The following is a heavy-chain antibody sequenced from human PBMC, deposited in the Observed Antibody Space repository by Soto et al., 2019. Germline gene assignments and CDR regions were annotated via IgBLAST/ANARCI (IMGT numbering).Heavy chain of an antibody. CDR1: GYSFTIYW. D-gene: IGHD3-10*01. J-gene: IGHJ5*02. CDR2: IYPGDSEI. V-gene: IGHV5-51*01. Sequence: GESLKISCNASGYSFTIYWIGWVRQVPGEGLEWMGIIYPGDSEIRYNPSFQGQVTISADKSITTAYLQMNSLRAEDTALYYCARDRAGNNWFDPWGQGTLVTVSS. CDR3: ARDRAGNNWFDP.